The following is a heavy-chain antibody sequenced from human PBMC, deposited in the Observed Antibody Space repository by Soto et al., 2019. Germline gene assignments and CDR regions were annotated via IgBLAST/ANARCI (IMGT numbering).Heavy chain of an antibody. CDR3: ARDNRGTFDY. CDR2: ISKSSTSL. CDR1: GFTFSDYY. V-gene: IGHV3-11*05. D-gene: IGHD1-26*01. J-gene: IGHJ4*02. Sequence: QVLLVESGGGLVKPGGSLRLSCAASGFTFSDYYMSWIRQAPGKGLEWVSYISKSSTSLNYGDSMKGRFTISRDNAKNSLFLQMDSLRAEDTAVYYCARDNRGTFDYWGQGTVVTVSS.